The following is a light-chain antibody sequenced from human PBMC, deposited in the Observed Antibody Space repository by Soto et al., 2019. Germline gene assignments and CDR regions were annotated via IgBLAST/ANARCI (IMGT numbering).Light chain of an antibody. V-gene: IGKV1-33*01. J-gene: IGKJ3*01. CDR3: QQYDNLPPEFT. CDR1: QDVSNY. Sequence: DITMTQSPASLSASVGDRVTITCRASQDVSNYLAWYQQKPGQAPKLLIYDASNLETGIPSRFSGSGSGTDFTFTITSLQPDDIATYYCQQYDNLPPEFTFGPGTKVDIK. CDR2: DAS.